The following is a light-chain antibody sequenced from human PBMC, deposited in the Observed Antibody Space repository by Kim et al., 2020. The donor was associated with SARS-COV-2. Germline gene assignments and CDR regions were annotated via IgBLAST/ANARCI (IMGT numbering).Light chain of an antibody. V-gene: IGLV3-1*01. CDR2: HDL. CDR3: QARDSSTAVV. J-gene: IGLJ2*01. CDR1: KLGDKY. Sequence: SYELTQPPSVSVSPGQTVSITCSGGKLGDKYACWYQQKPGQSPVLVIYHDLRRPSGIPERFSGSKSGNTATLTISGTQAMDEADYYCQARDSSTAVVFGGGTQLTVL.